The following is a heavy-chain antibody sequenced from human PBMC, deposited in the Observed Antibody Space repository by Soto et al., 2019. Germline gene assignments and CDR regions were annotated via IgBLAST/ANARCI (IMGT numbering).Heavy chain of an antibody. V-gene: IGHV3-21*01. CDR1: GFTFSSYS. D-gene: IGHD6-13*01. CDR3: ARGSRDSSPPEDAFDI. Sequence: PGGSLRLCCAASGFTFSSYSMNWVRQAPGKGLEWVSSISSSSSYIYYADSVKGRFTISRDNAKNSLYLQMNSLRAEDTAVYYCARGSRDSSPPEDAFDIWGQGTMVTVSS. J-gene: IGHJ3*02. CDR2: ISSSSSYI.